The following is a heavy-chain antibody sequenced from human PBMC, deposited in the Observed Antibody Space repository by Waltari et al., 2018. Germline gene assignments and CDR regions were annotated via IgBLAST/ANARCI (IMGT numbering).Heavy chain of an antibody. D-gene: IGHD3-16*01. J-gene: IGHJ6*02. CDR1: GGTFSSYA. CDR2: IIPIFGTA. CDR3: ARDHYGGGYYYYYYGMDV. V-gene: IGHV1-69*05. Sequence: QVQLVQSGAEVKKPGSSVKVSCKASGGTFSSYAISWVRQAPGQGLEWMGGIIPIFGTANYAQKFQGRVTITTDESTSTAYMELSSLRSEDTAVYYCARDHYGGGYYYYYYGMDVWGQGTTVTVSS.